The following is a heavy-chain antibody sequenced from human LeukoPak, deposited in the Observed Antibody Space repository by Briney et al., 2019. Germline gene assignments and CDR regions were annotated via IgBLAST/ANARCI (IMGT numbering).Heavy chain of an antibody. J-gene: IGHJ3*01. Sequence: GESLKISCQGSGFTFTKNWIGWVRQMPGKGLEWMGIIYPGDSDTRYSLSFQGQVTISADKSIRTAYLQWTSLKASDTAMYFCARQGDLVRGLSNGGLDLWGKGTMVTVFS. V-gene: IGHV5-51*01. CDR3: ARQGDLVRGLSNGGLDL. CDR1: GFTFTKNW. D-gene: IGHD3-10*01. CDR2: IYPGDSDT.